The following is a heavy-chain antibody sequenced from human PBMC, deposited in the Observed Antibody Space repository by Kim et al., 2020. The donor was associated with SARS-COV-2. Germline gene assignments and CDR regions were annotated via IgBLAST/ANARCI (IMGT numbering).Heavy chain of an antibody. J-gene: IGHJ5*02. D-gene: IGHD3-16*02. V-gene: IGHV1-24*01. CDR1: GYTLTELS. CDR3: ATAPASPNYDYVWGSYRSKPNWFDP. Sequence: ASVKVSCKVSGYTLTELSMHWVRQAPGKGLEWMGGFDPEDGETIYAQKFQGRVTMTEDTSTDTAYMELSSLRSEDTAVYYCATAPASPNYDYVWGSYRSKPNWFDPWGQGTLVTVSS. CDR2: FDPEDGET.